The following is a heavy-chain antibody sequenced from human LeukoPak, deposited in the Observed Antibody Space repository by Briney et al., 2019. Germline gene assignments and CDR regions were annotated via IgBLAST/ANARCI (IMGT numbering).Heavy chain of an antibody. CDR1: GFTFSSYW. CDR3: ARDIAAAGLFFDY. V-gene: IGHV3-7*01. D-gene: IGHD6-13*01. Sequence: PGGSLRLSCAASGFTFSSYWMSWVRQAPGKGLEWVANIQYEGSEKDYAESVKGRFTNSRHNAKNSLYMQMNSLRAEDTAVYYCARDIAAAGLFFDYWGQGTLVTVSS. CDR2: IQYEGSEK. J-gene: IGHJ4*02.